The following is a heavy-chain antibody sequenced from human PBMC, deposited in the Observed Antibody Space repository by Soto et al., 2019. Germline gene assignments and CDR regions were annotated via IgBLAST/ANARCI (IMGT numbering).Heavy chain of an antibody. V-gene: IGHV1-69*13. CDR2: IIPIFGTA. Sequence: SVKVSCKASGGTFSSYAISWVRQAPGQGLEWMGGIIPIFGTANYAQKFQGRVTITADESTSTAYMELSSLRSEDTAVYYCVRDWGYSYGRLYQFDYWGQGTLVTVSS. D-gene: IGHD5-18*01. CDR1: GGTFSSYA. J-gene: IGHJ4*02. CDR3: VRDWGYSYGRLYQFDY.